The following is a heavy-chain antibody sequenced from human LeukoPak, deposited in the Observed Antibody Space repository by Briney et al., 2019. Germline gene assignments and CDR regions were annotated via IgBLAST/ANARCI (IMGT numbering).Heavy chain of an antibody. CDR1: GGSISSYY. Sequence: SETLSLTCTVSGGSISSYYWSWLRQPPGKGLEWIGYIYYSGSTNYNPSLKSRVTISVDTSKNQFSLKLSSVTAADTAVYYCARHLESGFDYWGQGTLVTVSS. CDR2: IYYSGST. J-gene: IGHJ4*02. V-gene: IGHV4-59*08. CDR3: ARHLESGFDY.